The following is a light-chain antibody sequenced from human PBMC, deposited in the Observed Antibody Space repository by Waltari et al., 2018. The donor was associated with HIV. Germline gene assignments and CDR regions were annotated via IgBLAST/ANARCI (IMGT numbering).Light chain of an antibody. V-gene: IGLV1-44*01. Sequence: QSVLTQPPSVSGTPGQNVTISCSGSSTNIGSNIVNWYQQVPEAAPKLRIYSNDQRPSGFPDRFSGSKSGTSASLTISGLQSADEADYYCAAWDDSLNGMFGGGTKLTV. CDR3: AAWDDSLNGM. CDR1: STNIGSNI. J-gene: IGLJ3*02. CDR2: SND.